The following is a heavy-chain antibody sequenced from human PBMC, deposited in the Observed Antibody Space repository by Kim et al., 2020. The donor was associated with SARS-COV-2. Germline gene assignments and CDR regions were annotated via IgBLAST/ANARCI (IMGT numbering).Heavy chain of an antibody. J-gene: IGHJ4*02. CDR2: ISGSDGST. Sequence: GGSLRLSCAASGFTFSSYAMSWVRQAPGKGLEWVSAISGSDGSTYYADSVKGRFTISRDNCKNTLYLQMNSLRAEDTAVYYCAKGPYCSGGSCYQTVFDYWGQGTLVTVSS. D-gene: IGHD2-15*01. CDR1: GFTFSSYA. V-gene: IGHV3-23*01. CDR3: AKGPYCSGGSCYQTVFDY.